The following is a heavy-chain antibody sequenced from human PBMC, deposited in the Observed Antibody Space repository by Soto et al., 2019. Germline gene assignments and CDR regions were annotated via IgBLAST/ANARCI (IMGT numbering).Heavy chain of an antibody. V-gene: IGHV3-15*01. Sequence: GSLRLSCAASGFTFSNAWMSWVRQAPGKGLEWFGRIKSKTDGGTTDYAAPVKGRFTISRDDEKKMLLVHMNRLKTKDTALYYWTADSPYYYDSSGYAAYRGQRNLVTVSS. CDR1: GFTFSNAW. D-gene: IGHD3-22*01. CDR3: TADSPYYYDSSGYAAY. CDR2: IKSKTDGGTT. J-gene: IGHJ4*02.